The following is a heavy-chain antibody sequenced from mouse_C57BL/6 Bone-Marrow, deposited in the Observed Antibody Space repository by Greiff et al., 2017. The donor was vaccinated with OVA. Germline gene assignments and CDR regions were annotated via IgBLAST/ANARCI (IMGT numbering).Heavy chain of an antibody. V-gene: IGHV2-3*01. CDR2: IWGDGST. J-gene: IGHJ1*03. Sequence: QVQLKQSGPGLVAPSQRLSITCTVSGFSLTSYGVSWVRQPPGKGLEWLGVIWGDGSTNYHSALISRLSISKDNSKSQVSLKLNRLQTDDTATYYGAKPSLGPYWDFDVWGTGTTVTVSS. CDR3: AKPSLGPYWDFDV. D-gene: IGHD4-1*01. CDR1: GFSLTSYG.